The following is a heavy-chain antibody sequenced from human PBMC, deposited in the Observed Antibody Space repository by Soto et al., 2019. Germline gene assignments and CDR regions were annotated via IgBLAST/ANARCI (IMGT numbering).Heavy chain of an antibody. CDR2: LYDVFGS. V-gene: IGHV3-53*01. CDR3: ASWREREHAFDV. CDR1: GLTVRGPKY. D-gene: IGHD1-1*01. J-gene: IGHJ3*01. Sequence: DVPLVESGGGLIQPGESLRLSCVAFGLTVRGPKYVAWVRQAPGKGLEWVSALYDVFGSFYADSVKGRFTTSSDRSRSTVYLQMNDLRPDDTAVYYCASWREREHAFDVWGQGTAVIVSP.